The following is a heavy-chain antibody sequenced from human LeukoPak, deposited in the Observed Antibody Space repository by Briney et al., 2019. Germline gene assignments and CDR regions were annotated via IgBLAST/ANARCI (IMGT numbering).Heavy chain of an antibody. Sequence: PGGSLRLSCADSGFIFSSYAMSWVRQAPGKGLEWVSTISGSGGSTYYADSVKGRFTISRDNSKNTLYLQMSGLRAEDTAVYYCAKYYYDSSGGYYFDYWGQGTLVTVSS. D-gene: IGHD3-22*01. V-gene: IGHV3-23*01. J-gene: IGHJ4*02. CDR3: AKYYYDSSGGYYFDY. CDR2: ISGSGGST. CDR1: GFIFSSYA.